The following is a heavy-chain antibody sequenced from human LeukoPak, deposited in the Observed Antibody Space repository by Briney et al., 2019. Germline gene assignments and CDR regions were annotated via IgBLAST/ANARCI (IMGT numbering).Heavy chain of an antibody. J-gene: IGHJ3*02. CDR3: ARDSSPYDSSGYFDAFDI. Sequence: GGSLRLSCAVSGFTFRGFWMSWVRQAPGKGLEWVANIKQDGSQTYYVDSVKGRFTISRDNAKNSLYLQMISLRAEDTAVYYCARDSSPYDSSGYFDAFDIWGQGTMVTVSS. CDR2: IKQDGSQT. V-gene: IGHV3-7*01. CDR1: GFTFRGFW. D-gene: IGHD3-22*01.